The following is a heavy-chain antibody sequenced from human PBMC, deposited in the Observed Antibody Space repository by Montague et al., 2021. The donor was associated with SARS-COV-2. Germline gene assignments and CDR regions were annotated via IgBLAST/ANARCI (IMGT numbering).Heavy chain of an antibody. V-gene: IGHV4-59*02. CDR2: IYDSGST. D-gene: IGHD4-17*01. Sequence: SETLSLTCIVSGSSVRSYFWSWIRQPPGKGLEWIGNIYDSGSTNXNPSLKSRVTISVDTSKSQFSLKLSAVTAADTAVYYCARENTVTTLGGPYYIDSWGQGTLVTVSA. J-gene: IGHJ4*02. CDR1: GSSVRSYF. CDR3: ARENTVTTLGGPYYIDS.